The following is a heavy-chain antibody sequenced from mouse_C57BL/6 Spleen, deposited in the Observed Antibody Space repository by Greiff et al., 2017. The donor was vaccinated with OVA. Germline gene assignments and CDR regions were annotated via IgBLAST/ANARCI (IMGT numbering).Heavy chain of an antibody. J-gene: IGHJ4*01. CDR2: IWSDGST. CDR1: GFSLTSYG. D-gene: IGHD2-2*01. Sequence: QVQLKESGPGLVAPSQSLSITCTVSGFSLTSYGVHWVRQTPGKGLEWLVVIWSDGSTTYNSAIKSRPGISKDTSQIQLSLKMNSLQTYDTTMYSCAIYGNDYYAMDYWGQGTSVTVSS. CDR3: AIYGNDYYAMDY. V-gene: IGHV2-6*03.